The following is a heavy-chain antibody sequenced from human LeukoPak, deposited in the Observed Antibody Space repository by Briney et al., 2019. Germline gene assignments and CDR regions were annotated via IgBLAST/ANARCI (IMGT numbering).Heavy chain of an antibody. Sequence: PSETLSLTCAVYGGSFSGYYWSWIRQPPGKGLEWIGEINHSGSTNYNPSLKSRVTISVDTSKNQFSLKLSSVTAADTAVYYCARAPIKSPYFDYWGKGTLVTVSS. V-gene: IGHV4-34*01. CDR2: INHSGST. J-gene: IGHJ4*02. CDR3: ARAPIKSPYFDY. D-gene: IGHD5-24*01. CDR1: GGSFSGYY.